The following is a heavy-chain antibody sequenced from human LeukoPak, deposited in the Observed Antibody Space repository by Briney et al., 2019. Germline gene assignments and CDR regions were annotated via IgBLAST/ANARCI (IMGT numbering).Heavy chain of an antibody. Sequence: SETLSLTCTVSGGSISSYYWSWIRQPPGKGLEWIGYIYYSGSTNYNPSLKSRVTISVDTSKNQFSLKLSSVTAADTAVYYCARSMERGYGYGNSNHGVYYYYGMDVWGQGTTVTVSS. CDR1: GGSISSYY. CDR3: ARSMERGYGYGNSNHGVYYYYGMDV. V-gene: IGHV4-59*01. D-gene: IGHD5-18*01. J-gene: IGHJ6*02. CDR2: IYYSGST.